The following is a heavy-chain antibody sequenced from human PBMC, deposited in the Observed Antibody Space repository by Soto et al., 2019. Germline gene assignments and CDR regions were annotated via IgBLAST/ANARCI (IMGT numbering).Heavy chain of an antibody. D-gene: IGHD2-21*01. CDR3: AKMAYVGEPPGGDS. CDR1: GFTFRTST. Sequence: EVQLLESGGGLVQPGESLRLSCAVSGFTFRTSTMAWVRQAPGEGLEWLSTISSRGDATFYADSVKGRFTISRDNSKNTLYLQMNSLGAEDTAVYHCAKMAYVGEPPGGDSWGQGTLVTVSS. J-gene: IGHJ4*02. CDR2: ISSRGDAT. V-gene: IGHV3-23*01.